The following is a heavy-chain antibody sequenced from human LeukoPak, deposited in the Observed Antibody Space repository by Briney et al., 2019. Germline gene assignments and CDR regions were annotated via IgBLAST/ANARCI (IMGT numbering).Heavy chain of an antibody. V-gene: IGHV3-30*02. J-gene: IGHJ4*02. D-gene: IGHD6-19*01. CDR2: IRYDGSNK. CDR1: GFTFSSYG. Sequence: PGGSLRLSCAASGFTFSSYGMHWVRQAPGKGLEWVAFIRYDGSNKYYADSVKGRFTISRDNSKNTLYLQMNSLRAEDTAVYYCAKDHFFRAAGTYSQLDYWGQGTLVTVS. CDR3: AKDHFFRAAGTYSQLDY.